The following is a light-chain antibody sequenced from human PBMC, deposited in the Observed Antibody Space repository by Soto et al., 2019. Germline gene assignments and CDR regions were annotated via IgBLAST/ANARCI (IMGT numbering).Light chain of an antibody. CDR3: CSHAGSFTWV. V-gene: IGLV2-11*01. Sequence: QSALTQPRSVSRSPGQSVTISCTGTSSDVGAYNYVSWYQQHPGKVPKLIIFDVSKRPSGVPDRFSGSKSGTTASLTISGLQAGDEADYYCCSHAGSFTWVFGGGTKVTVL. CDR2: DVS. CDR1: SSDVGAYNY. J-gene: IGLJ3*02.